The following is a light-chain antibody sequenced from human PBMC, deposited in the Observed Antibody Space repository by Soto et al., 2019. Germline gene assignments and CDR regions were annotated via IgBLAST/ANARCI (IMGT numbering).Light chain of an antibody. V-gene: IGKV1-5*03. CDR2: ETS. CDR3: QQYSTFWT. J-gene: IGKJ1*01. Sequence: DIQMSQSPSTLSASVGDRVTITFRASRSLTRWLAWHQQKPGRAPKLLIYETSILQSGVPSRFSGSGSGTEFTLTISGVQPDDIATYYCQQYSTFWTFGQGTKVDIK. CDR1: RSLTRW.